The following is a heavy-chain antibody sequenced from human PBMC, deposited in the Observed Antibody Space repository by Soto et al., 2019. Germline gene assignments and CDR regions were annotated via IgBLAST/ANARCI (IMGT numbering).Heavy chain of an antibody. V-gene: IGHV3-30*03. J-gene: IGHJ3*01. CDR2: ISYDGSNK. D-gene: IGHD1-26*01. Sequence: QVQLVESGGGVVQPGRSLRLSCAASGFTFSSYGMHWVRQAPGKGLEWVAVISYDGSNKYYADSVKGRFTISRHNSKNTLYLQMNSMRAEDTAVYYGRLWELLSNDALDLWGQGTMVTVCS. CDR1: GFTFSSYG. CDR3: RLWELLSNDALDL.